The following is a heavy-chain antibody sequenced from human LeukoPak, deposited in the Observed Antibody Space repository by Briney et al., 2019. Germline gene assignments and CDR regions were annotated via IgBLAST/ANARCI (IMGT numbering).Heavy chain of an antibody. CDR3: ARDAFPTYDSSGYSPGY. D-gene: IGHD3-22*01. Sequence: ASVKVSCKASGCTFTSYAMNWVRQAPGQGLEWMGWINTNTGNPTYAQGFTGRFVFSLDTSVSTAYLQISSLKAEDTAVYYCARDAFPTYDSSGYSPGYWGQGTLVTVSS. V-gene: IGHV7-4-1*02. J-gene: IGHJ4*02. CDR2: INTNTGNP. CDR1: GCTFTSYA.